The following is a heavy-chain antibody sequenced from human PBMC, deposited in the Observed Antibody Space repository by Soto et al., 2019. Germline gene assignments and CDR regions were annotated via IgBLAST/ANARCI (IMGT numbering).Heavy chain of an antibody. CDR3: ARGLRPMTTVTHQGYYYMDV. Sequence: QVQLQQWGAGLLKPSETLSLTCAVYGGSFSGYYWSWIRQPPGKGLEWIGEINHSGSTNYNPSLNSRVTISVDTSKHQFSLKLSSVTAADTAVYYCARGLRPMTTVTHQGYYYMDVWGKGTTVTVSS. D-gene: IGHD4-17*01. CDR1: GGSFSGYY. J-gene: IGHJ6*03. V-gene: IGHV4-34*01. CDR2: INHSGST.